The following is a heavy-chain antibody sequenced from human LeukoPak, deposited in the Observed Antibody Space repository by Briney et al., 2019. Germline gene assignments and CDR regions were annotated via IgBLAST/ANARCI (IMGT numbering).Heavy chain of an antibody. V-gene: IGHV3-9*01. D-gene: IGHD3-3*01. CDR3: AKDATATLYYDFWSGYIDAAMDV. J-gene: IGHJ6*02. CDR1: GFTFDDYA. CDR2: ISWNSGSI. Sequence: GRSLRLSCAASGFTFDDYAMHWVRQAPGKGLEWVSGISWNSGSIGYADSVKGRFTISRDNAKNSLYLQMNRLRAEDTALYYCAKDATATLYYDFWSGYIDAAMDVWGQGTTVTVSS.